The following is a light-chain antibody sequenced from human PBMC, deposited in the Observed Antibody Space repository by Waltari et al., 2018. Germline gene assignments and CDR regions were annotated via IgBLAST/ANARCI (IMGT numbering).Light chain of an antibody. CDR2: RND. CDR3: AAWDDSLNGWV. Sequence: QSVLTQPPSVSGAPGQRVTISYTGSGSNIGAGYDVHWYQQLPGMAPTLLIHRNDQRPTDVPDRFSGSKSGTSASLAISGLRSEDEASYHCAAWDDSLNGWVFGGGTKLTVL. CDR1: GSNIGAGYD. J-gene: IGLJ3*02. V-gene: IGLV1-47*01.